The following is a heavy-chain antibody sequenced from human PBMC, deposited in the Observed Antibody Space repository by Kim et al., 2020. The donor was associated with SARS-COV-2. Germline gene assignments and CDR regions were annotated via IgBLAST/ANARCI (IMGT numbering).Heavy chain of an antibody. J-gene: IGHJ4*02. CDR1: GYTFTGYY. D-gene: IGHD6-19*01. CDR3: ARVEGYSGGWSFDY. Sequence: ASVKVSCKASGYTFTGYYIHWVRQAPGQGLEWMGWINPNSGGTNHAQKFQGRVTMTRDTSISTAYMELSRLRSDDTAVYYCARVEGYSGGWSFDYWGQGTLVTVSS. CDR2: INPNSGGT. V-gene: IGHV1-2*02.